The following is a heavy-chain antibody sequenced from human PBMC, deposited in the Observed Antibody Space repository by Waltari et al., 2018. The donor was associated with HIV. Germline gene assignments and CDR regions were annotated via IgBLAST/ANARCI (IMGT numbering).Heavy chain of an antibody. CDR2: INSRGSFI. D-gene: IGHD2-8*01. V-gene: IGHV3-21*06. CDR1: GSMYIPYS. CDR3: TRANGPSDY. Sequence: EVQIVQSGGGLVKPGASLRTSSHVSGSMYIPYSINWARQSPGKGLEWVSSINSRGSFIYYSDSVKGRFTVARDNANNSLYLQMNNLRDDDTAVYFCTRANGPSDYWGQGVLVTVSS. J-gene: IGHJ4*02.